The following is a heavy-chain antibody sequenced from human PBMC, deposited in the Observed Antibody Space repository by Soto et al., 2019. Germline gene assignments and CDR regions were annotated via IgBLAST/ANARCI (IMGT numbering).Heavy chain of an antibody. V-gene: IGHV4-59*11. CDR1: GGSINNHF. CDR2: LYYTGSI. CDR3: ARGDSGGYPPFLRY. J-gene: IGHJ4*02. D-gene: IGHD1-26*01. Sequence: QVQLQESGPGLVQPSETLSLTCTVSGGSINNHFLTWIRQPPGKGLEWIGYLYYTGSINYNPSLQRRVYISADASKNQFSLKLNSVTAADTAVYYCARGDSGGYPPFLRYWGQGTLVTVSS.